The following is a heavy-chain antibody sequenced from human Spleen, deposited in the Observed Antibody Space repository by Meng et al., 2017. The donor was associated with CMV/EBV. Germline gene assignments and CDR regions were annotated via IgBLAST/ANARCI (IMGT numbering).Heavy chain of an antibody. Sequence: ETLSLTCAASGFIFSTYAMSWVRQAPGKGLEWVSVIYSDGSSTYYADSVKGRFTISRDNSKNTLYVQMNSLRAEDTAVYYCAKGGGTGAFDIWGQGTMVTVSS. D-gene: IGHD2-15*01. J-gene: IGHJ3*02. CDR1: GFIFSTYA. V-gene: IGHV3-23*03. CDR3: AKGGGTGAFDI. CDR2: IYSDGSST.